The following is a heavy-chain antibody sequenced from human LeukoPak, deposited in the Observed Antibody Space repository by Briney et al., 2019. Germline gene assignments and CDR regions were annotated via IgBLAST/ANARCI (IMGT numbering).Heavy chain of an antibody. CDR3: ARGSVGAPYDY. D-gene: IGHD1-26*01. V-gene: IGHV4-34*01. J-gene: IGHJ4*02. Sequence: SETLSLTCAVYGGSFSDSYWSWIRQPPGKGLEWIGEINHSGSTNYNPSPKSRVTISVDTSKNQFSLKLSSVTAADTAVYYCARGSVGAPYDYWGQGTLVTVSS. CDR2: INHSGST. CDR1: GGSFSDSY.